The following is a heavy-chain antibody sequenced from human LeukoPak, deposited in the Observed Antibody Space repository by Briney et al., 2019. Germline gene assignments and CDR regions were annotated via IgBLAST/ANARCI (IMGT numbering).Heavy chain of an antibody. Sequence: GGSLRLSCAASGFTFSSYWMSWVRQAPGKGLEWVANIKQDGSEKYYVDSVKGRFTISRDNAKNSLYLQMNSLRAEDTAVYYCARKPTPRYCSSTSCFDDAFDIWGRGTMVTVSS. V-gene: IGHV3-7*01. CDR1: GFTFSSYW. D-gene: IGHD2-2*01. J-gene: IGHJ3*02. CDR3: ARKPTPRYCSSTSCFDDAFDI. CDR2: IKQDGSEK.